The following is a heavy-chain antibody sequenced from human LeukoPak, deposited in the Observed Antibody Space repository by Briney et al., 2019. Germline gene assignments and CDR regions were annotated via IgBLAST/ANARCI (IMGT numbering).Heavy chain of an antibody. Sequence: GASLKVSCKASGYTFTSYGISCVRHTPGQGLEWMGCISAYNGNTNYAQKLQGRVTMTTDTSTSTAYMELRSLRSDDTAVYYCARDRSGSRYSYGGRTDYWGQGTLVTVSS. CDR3: ARDRSGSRYSYGGRTDY. V-gene: IGHV1-18*01. CDR1: GYTFTSYG. J-gene: IGHJ4*02. CDR2: ISAYNGNT. D-gene: IGHD5-18*01.